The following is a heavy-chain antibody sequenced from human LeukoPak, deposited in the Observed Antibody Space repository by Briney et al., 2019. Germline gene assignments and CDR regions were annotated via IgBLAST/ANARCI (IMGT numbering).Heavy chain of an antibody. CDR1: GFTFSSYA. CDR3: AKNGDRGAYCSGGTCYPYYYYYMDV. Sequence: QTGGSLRLSCAASGFTFSSYAMSWVRQAPGKGLEWVSAISGSGGSTYYADSVKGRFTSSRDNSKNTLYLQMNSLRAEDTAIYYCAKNGDRGAYCSGGTCYPYYYYYMDVWGKGTTVTISS. J-gene: IGHJ6*03. V-gene: IGHV3-23*01. D-gene: IGHD2-15*01. CDR2: ISGSGGST.